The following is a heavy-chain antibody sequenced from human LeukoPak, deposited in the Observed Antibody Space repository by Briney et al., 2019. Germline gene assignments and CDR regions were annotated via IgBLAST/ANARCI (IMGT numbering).Heavy chain of an antibody. CDR1: GGSISSYY. V-gene: IGHV4-59*08. CDR2: MYDNGST. Sequence: SETLSLTCTVSGGSISSYYWTWIRQPPGKGLEWIGYMYDNGSTNYNPSLKSRVTISVDTSKNQFSLKLSSVTAADTAVYYCARHPVYSSSWYTPPYYYGMDVWGQGTTVTVSS. J-gene: IGHJ6*02. D-gene: IGHD6-13*01. CDR3: ARHPVYSSSWYTPPYYYGMDV.